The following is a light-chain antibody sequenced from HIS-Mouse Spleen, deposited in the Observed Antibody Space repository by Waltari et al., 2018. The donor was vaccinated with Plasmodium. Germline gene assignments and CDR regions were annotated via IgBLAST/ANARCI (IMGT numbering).Light chain of an antibody. CDR1: QSVSSN. J-gene: IGKJ3*01. CDR3: QQYNNWSFT. CDR2: GAS. Sequence: EIGMTQSPATLSGSPGERAPLSCRASQSVSSNLPWYQQKPGQAPRLLLYGASTRATGIPARFSGSGSGTEFTLTISSLQSEDFAVYYCQQYNNWSFTFGPGTKVDIK. V-gene: IGKV3-15*01.